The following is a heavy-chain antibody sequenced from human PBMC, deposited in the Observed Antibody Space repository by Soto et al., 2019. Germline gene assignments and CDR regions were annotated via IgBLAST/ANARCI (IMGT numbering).Heavy chain of an antibody. D-gene: IGHD3-22*01. Sequence: LRLSCAASGFSFSRYGIHWVRQAPGKGLEWVAVISHDESTTFYADSVKGRFTISRDNSKNTLFLQMNSLRPEDTAVYYCSKAMIGSYDSDAFDVWGQGTMVTVS. V-gene: IGHV3-30*18. CDR3: SKAMIGSYDSDAFDV. CDR1: GFSFSRYG. J-gene: IGHJ3*01. CDR2: ISHDESTT.